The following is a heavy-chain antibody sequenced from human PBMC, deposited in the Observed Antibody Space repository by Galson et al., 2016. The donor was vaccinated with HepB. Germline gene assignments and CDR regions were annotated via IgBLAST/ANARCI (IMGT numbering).Heavy chain of an antibody. CDR3: ARVGPPPEGYPSHWGGMDV. J-gene: IGHJ6*02. D-gene: IGHD3-16*01. V-gene: IGHV3-7*03. Sequence: SLRLSCAASGFTSSSYWMSWVRQPPGKGLEWVAMINQDGSENYYVDSVKGRFTISRDNAKNSLFLQMNSLRAEDTAIYYCARVGPPPEGYPSHWGGMDVWGQGIWSPSP. CDR2: INQDGSEN. CDR1: GFTSSSYW.